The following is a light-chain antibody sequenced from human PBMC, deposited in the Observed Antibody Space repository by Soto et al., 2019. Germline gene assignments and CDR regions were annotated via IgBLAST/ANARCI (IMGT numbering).Light chain of an antibody. Sequence: DIVLTQSPGTLSLSPGERATLSCRASECVSSSYLAWYQQKSGQAPRLLIYGASSRAAGIPDRFSGSGSGTDFTLTINRLEPEDFAVYYCQQYDSSPRTFGQGTKVDI. CDR3: QQYDSSPRT. CDR2: GAS. CDR1: ECVSSSY. V-gene: IGKV3-20*01. J-gene: IGKJ1*01.